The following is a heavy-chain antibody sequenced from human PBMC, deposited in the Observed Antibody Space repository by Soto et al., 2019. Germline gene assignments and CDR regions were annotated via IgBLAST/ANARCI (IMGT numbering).Heavy chain of an antibody. Sequence: ASVKVSCKASGYTFTSCYMHWVRQAPGQGLEWMGIVNPSRGSTSYAQKFQGRVTMTRDTSTSTVYMELSSLRSEDTAVYYCAREGRSSYSSGWYYFDYWGQGTLVTVSS. J-gene: IGHJ4*02. CDR2: VNPSRGST. V-gene: IGHV1-46*01. CDR1: GYTFTSCY. D-gene: IGHD6-19*01. CDR3: AREGRSSYSSGWYYFDY.